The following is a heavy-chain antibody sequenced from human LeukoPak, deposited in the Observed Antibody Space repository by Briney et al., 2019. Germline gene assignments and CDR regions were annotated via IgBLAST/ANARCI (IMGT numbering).Heavy chain of an antibody. CDR1: GGSISSSSYY. D-gene: IGHD2-2*01. CDR3: ARHFGGDIVVVPAAPPGTDYFDY. Sequence: SETLSLTCTVSGGSISSSSYYWGWFRQPPGKGLEWIGSIYYSGSTYYNPSLKSRVTISVDTSKNQFSLKLSSVTAADTAVYYCARHFGGDIVVVPAAPPGTDYFDYWGQGTLVTVSS. V-gene: IGHV4-39*01. J-gene: IGHJ4*02. CDR2: IYYSGST.